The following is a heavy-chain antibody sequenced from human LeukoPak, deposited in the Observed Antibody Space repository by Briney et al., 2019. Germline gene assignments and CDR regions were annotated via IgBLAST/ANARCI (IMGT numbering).Heavy chain of an antibody. CDR2: IWYDGSNK. CDR1: GFTFSSYG. J-gene: IGHJ6*02. Sequence: GGSLRLSCAASGFTFSSYGMHWVRQAPGKGLEWVAVIWYDGSNKYYADSVKGRFTISRDNSKNTLYLQMNSLRAEDTAVYYCASQGTDVLYYYGMDVWGQGTTVTVSS. D-gene: IGHD2-8*01. CDR3: ASQGTDVLYYYGMDV. V-gene: IGHV3-33*01.